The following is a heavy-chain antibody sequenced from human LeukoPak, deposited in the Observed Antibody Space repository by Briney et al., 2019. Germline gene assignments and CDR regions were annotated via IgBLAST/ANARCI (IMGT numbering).Heavy chain of an antibody. D-gene: IGHD3-22*01. V-gene: IGHV4-59*08. CDR1: GGSISGYY. CDR3: ARHYYDASGYYYFDY. J-gene: IGHJ4*02. CDR2: IYYSGST. Sequence: PSETLSLTCNVSGGSISGYYWSWIRQPPGKGLEYMGYIYYSGSTDYNPSLKSRITISVDTSKNQFSLKLSSVTAADTAEYYCARHYYDASGYYYFDYWGQGTLVTVSS.